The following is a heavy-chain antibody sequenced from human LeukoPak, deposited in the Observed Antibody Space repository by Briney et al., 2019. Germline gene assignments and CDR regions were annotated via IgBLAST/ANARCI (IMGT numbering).Heavy chain of an antibody. CDR2: IYTSGST. CDR3: ARDRGAVAGVGY. V-gene: IGHV4-61*02. J-gene: IGHJ4*02. D-gene: IGHD6-19*01. CDR1: GGSISSGSYY. Sequence: PSQTLSLTCTVSGGSISSGSYYWSWIRQPAGKGQEWIGRIYTSGSTNYNPSLKSRVTISVDTSKNQFSLKLSSVTAADTAVYYCARDRGAVAGVGYWGQGTLVTVSS.